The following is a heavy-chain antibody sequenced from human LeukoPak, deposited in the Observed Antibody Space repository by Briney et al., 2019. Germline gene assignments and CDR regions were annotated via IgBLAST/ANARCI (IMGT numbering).Heavy chain of an antibody. CDR3: ARVRSGYSHENYFDY. CDR2: ISGSGSTI. D-gene: IGHD5-18*01. V-gene: IGHV3-48*03. CDR1: GLTFSNYE. Sequence: PGGSLRLSCAASGLTFSNYEMNWVRQAPGKGLEWVSYISGSGSTIYYADSVKGRFTISRDNAKDSLYLQMNSLRAKDTAVYYCARVRSGYSHENYFDYWGQGTLVTVSS. J-gene: IGHJ4*02.